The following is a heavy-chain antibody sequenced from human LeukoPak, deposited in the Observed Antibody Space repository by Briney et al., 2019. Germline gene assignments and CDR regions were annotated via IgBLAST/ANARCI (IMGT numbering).Heavy chain of an antibody. CDR2: IYHSEST. CDR3: ARFDHVWETHGMDAFDL. J-gene: IGHJ3*01. Sequence: PSETLPLTCAVSGYSISRGYSWGWIRQPPGKGLEWIGNIYHSESTHYNPSSKSRVTISPDTSKNQFSLKLSSVTAADTAVYYCARFDHVWETHGMDAFDLWGQGTMVTVSS. CDR1: GYSISRGYS. D-gene: IGHD3-16*01. V-gene: IGHV4-38-2*01.